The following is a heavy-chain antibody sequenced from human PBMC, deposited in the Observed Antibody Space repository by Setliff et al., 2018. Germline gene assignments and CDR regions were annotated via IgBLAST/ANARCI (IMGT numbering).Heavy chain of an antibody. CDR1: GGSISSYY. CDR2: IYTSGST. D-gene: IGHD3-22*01. Sequence: SETLSLTCTVSGGSISSYYWSWIRQPAGKGLEWIGRIYTSGSTNYNPSLKRRVTMSVDTSKNQFSLKLSSVTAADTAVYYCARSGRGYYDSSGQFDYWGQGTLVTVSS. J-gene: IGHJ4*02. V-gene: IGHV4-4*07. CDR3: ARSGRGYYDSSGQFDY.